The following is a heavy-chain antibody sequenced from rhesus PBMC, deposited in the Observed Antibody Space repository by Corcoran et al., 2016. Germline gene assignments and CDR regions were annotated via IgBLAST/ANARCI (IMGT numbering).Heavy chain of an antibody. J-gene: IGHJ4*01. CDR1: GFSISTTGIG. D-gene: IGHD4-35*01. V-gene: IGHV2-95*01. Sequence: QVTLKESGPALVKPTQTLTLTCSFSGFSISTTGIGVGWIRQPPGRALEWIATIYWNDFIDYPSSMKSRPTVSKDTSKAQVVLTMTSMDPVDTATYYCAHAGYDTYGTDYWGQGVLVAVSS. CDR3: AHAGYDTYGTDY. CDR2: IYWNDFI.